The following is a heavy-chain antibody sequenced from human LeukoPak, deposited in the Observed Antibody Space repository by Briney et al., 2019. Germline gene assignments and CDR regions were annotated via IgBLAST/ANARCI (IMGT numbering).Heavy chain of an antibody. CDR1: GFTFSSYW. J-gene: IGHJ4*02. V-gene: IGHV3-7*03. D-gene: IGHD5-24*01. CDR2: IKQDGNEK. CDR3: ARSDGRDGYNYRVY. Sequence: GGSLRLSCAASGFTFSSYWMSWVRQAPGKGLEWVANIKQDGNEKYYVDSVKGRFTISRDNAKNSLYLQMNSLRAEDTAVYYCARSDGRDGYNYRVYWGQGTLVTVSS.